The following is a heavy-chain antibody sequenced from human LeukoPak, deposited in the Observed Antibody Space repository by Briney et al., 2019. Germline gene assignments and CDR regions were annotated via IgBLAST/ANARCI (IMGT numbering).Heavy chain of an antibody. CDR2: VFYSGST. V-gene: IGHV4-39*01. Sequence: SETLPLTCTVSGASVSSSSYYWEWIRQPPGKGLEWVGSVFYSGSTNYNPSLKSRLTMSVDTSKNQFSLRLSSVTATDTAVCYCATRRSGSHPYYWGQGTLVTVSS. CDR3: ATRRSGSHPYY. J-gene: IGHJ4*02. D-gene: IGHD1-26*01. CDR1: GASVSSSSYY.